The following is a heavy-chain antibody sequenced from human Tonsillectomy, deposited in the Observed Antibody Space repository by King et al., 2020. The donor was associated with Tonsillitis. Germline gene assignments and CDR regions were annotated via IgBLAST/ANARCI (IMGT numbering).Heavy chain of an antibody. J-gene: IGHJ3*02. Sequence: VQLVESGGGVVQSGGSLRLSCAASGFTFSSYGMHWVRQAPGKGLQWVAFIRYDASNKYYADSVKGRFTISRDNSKNTLYLQMNSLRAEDTAVYYCAKLTGSNAFDIWGPETMITVSS. D-gene: IGHD1-7*01. CDR3: AKLTGSNAFDI. CDR2: IRYDASNK. V-gene: IGHV3-30*02. CDR1: GFTFSSYG.